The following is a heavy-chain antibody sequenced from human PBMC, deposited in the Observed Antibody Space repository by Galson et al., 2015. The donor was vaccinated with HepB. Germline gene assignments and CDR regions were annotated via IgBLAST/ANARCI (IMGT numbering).Heavy chain of an antibody. J-gene: IGHJ5*02. CDR2: IKQDGSEK. Sequence: SLRLSCAASGFTFSSYWMSWVRQAPGKGLEWVANIKQDGSEKYYVDSVKGRFTISRDNAKNSLYLQMNSLRAEDTAVYYCARCNYGGNSRWFDPWGQGTLVTVSS. D-gene: IGHD4-23*01. CDR1: GFTFSSYW. CDR3: ARCNYGGNSRWFDP. V-gene: IGHV3-7*03.